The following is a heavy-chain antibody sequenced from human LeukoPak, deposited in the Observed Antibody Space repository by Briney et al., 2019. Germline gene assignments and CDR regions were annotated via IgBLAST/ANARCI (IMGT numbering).Heavy chain of an antibody. D-gene: IGHD2/OR15-2a*01. Sequence: SETLSLTCAVSGGSITNFYWSWVRQPPGKGLELIGYIHYTGSTFYNPSLKSRVTISVDTSKNQFSLKLSSVTAADTAVYYCAREENYYMDVWGKGTTVTVSS. V-gene: IGHV4-59*01. J-gene: IGHJ6*03. CDR1: GGSITNFY. CDR2: IHYTGST. CDR3: AREENYYMDV.